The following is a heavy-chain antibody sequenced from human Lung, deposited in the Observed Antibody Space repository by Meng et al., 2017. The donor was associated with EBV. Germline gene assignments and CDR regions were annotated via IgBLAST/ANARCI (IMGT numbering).Heavy chain of an antibody. CDR1: GYPFSTYT. CDR2: ISTNTGTP. J-gene: IGHJ5*02. CDR3: ARGGNFDP. D-gene: IGHD2/OR15-2a*01. Sequence: QVQVVQSGCEVKKPGASWKVSCKASGYPFSTYTINWVRQAHGRGLEWMGWISTNTGTPTYTQGFTGRFVFSLDTSVSTAYLQISSLKAEDTAVYYCARGGNFDPWGQGTLVTVSS. V-gene: IGHV7-4-1*02.